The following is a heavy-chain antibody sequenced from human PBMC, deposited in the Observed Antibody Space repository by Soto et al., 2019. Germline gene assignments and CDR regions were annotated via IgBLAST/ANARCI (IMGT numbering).Heavy chain of an antibody. CDR1: GGSFTDYY. V-gene: IGHV4-34*01. CDR2: IYPSGSA. Sequence: PSLTCAVYGGSFTDYYWSWIRQPPGKGLEWIGEIYPSGSANYSPSLKSRVTISADTSKNQFSVRLTSVTAADTAVYFCARALRGSARTIVRVVPKIYYHYGLDVWGPGTTVTVSS. J-gene: IGHJ6*02. CDR3: ARALRGSARTIVRVVPKIYYHYGLDV. D-gene: IGHD3-10*01.